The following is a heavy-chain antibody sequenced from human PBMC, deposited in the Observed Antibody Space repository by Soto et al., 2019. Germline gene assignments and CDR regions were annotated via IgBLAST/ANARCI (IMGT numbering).Heavy chain of an antibody. Sequence: PSETLSLTCTVSSDSVNSNTYYWGWIRQPPGKGLEWIASIHSNGITYYNPSFKSRVTMSVDTPKNRMSLNLRSVTAADTAVYYCARRSCNDRCWRYFDYWGQGNLVTVSS. V-gene: IGHV4-39*01. CDR1: SDSVNSNTYY. CDR3: ARRSCNDRCWRYFDY. J-gene: IGHJ4*02. CDR2: IHSNGIT. D-gene: IGHD2-15*01.